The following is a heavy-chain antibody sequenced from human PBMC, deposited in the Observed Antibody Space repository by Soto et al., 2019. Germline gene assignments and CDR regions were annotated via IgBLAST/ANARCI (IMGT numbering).Heavy chain of an antibody. D-gene: IGHD4-4*01. CDR3: ARVGNDYSSCFAY. V-gene: IGHV4-30-4*01. CDR2: IYSRGST. J-gene: IGHJ4*02. Sequence: SETLSLTCTVSGGSISSGDYYWSWIRQPPGKGLEWIGYIYSRGSTYYNPSLKNRVTISADTSKNQFSLKVTSVTAADTAVYYCARVGNDYSSCFAYWGQGTLVTVSS. CDR1: GGSISSGDYY.